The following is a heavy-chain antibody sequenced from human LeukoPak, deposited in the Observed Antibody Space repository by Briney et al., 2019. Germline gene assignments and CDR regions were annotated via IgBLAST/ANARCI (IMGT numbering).Heavy chain of an antibody. CDR1: GGSISSYY. CDR3: ARGLDYGDSFDY. V-gene: IGHV4-59*01. Sequence: SETLSLTCTVSGGSISSYYWSWIRQPPGKGLEWIGYIYYSGSTNYNPSLKSRVTISVDTSKNQFSLKLSSATAADTAVYYCARGLDYGDSFDYWGQGTLVTVSS. CDR2: IYYSGST. D-gene: IGHD4-17*01. J-gene: IGHJ4*02.